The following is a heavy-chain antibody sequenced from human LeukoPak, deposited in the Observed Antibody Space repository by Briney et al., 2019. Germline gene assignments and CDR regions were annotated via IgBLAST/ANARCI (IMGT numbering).Heavy chain of an antibody. Sequence: GESLKISCESSGYSYSSYWIGWVRQMPGKGLEWMGIIYLDDSDTRYSSSFQGQVTISTDKSISTAYLQWSSLKASDTAMYYCARRAVAGTSFDYWGQGTLVTVSS. CDR2: IYLDDSDT. J-gene: IGHJ4*02. CDR1: GYSYSSYW. D-gene: IGHD6-19*01. CDR3: ARRAVAGTSFDY. V-gene: IGHV5-51*01.